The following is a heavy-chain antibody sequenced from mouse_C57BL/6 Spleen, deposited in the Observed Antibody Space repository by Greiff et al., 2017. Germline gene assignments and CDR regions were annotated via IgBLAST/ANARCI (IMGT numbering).Heavy chain of an antibody. Sequence: QVQLQQPGAELVRPGSSVKLSCKASGYTFTSYWMDWVKQRPGQGLEWIGNIYPSDSETHYNQKFKDKATLTVDKSSSTAYMQLSSLTSEDSAVYYCARPIYDGYYDDYWGQGTTLTVSS. CDR2: IYPSDSET. CDR1: GYTFTSYW. CDR3: ARPIYDGYYDDY. D-gene: IGHD2-3*01. V-gene: IGHV1-61*01. J-gene: IGHJ2*01.